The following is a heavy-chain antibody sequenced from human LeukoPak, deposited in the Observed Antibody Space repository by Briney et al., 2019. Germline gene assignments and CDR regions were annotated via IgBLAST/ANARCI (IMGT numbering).Heavy chain of an antibody. CDR3: ARDSPYTGGWRGSDY. Sequence: ASVKVSCKASGGTFSRYAISWVRQAPGQGLEWMGGIIPMFGIANYAQKFQGRVTITADESTSTAYMELSSLRSEDTAVYYCARDSPYTGGWRGSDYWGQGTLVTVSS. CDR1: GGTFSRYA. J-gene: IGHJ4*02. CDR2: IIPMFGIA. D-gene: IGHD6-19*01. V-gene: IGHV1-69*13.